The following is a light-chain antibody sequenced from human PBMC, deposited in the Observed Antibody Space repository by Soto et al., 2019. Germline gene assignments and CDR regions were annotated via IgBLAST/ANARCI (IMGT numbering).Light chain of an antibody. J-gene: IGLJ1*01. CDR3: ATWDDSLNGWV. V-gene: IGLV1-44*01. Sequence: QSALTQPPSASVTPGQRVTISCSGGSSNIGSNTVNWYQQLPGTAPKLLIYTNNQRPSGVPDRFSGSKSGTSASLAISGVQSEDEADYYCATWDDSLNGWVFGTGTKVTVL. CDR1: SSNIGSNT. CDR2: TNN.